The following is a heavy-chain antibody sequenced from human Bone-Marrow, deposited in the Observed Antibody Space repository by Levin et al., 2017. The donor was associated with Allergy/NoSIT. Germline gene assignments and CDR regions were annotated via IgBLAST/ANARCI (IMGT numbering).Heavy chain of an antibody. Sequence: GESLKISCAASGFSFSSYAMHWVRQAPGKGLEWVAFILFDGSNRYYGDSVKGRFTISRDNSKNTLFLQMDTLRAEDTAVYYCARGEVATLGPDYWRQGTLVSV. J-gene: IGHJ4*02. D-gene: IGHD4-23*01. CDR1: GFSFSSYA. CDR3: ARGEVATLGPDY. CDR2: ILFDGSNR. V-gene: IGHV3-33*01.